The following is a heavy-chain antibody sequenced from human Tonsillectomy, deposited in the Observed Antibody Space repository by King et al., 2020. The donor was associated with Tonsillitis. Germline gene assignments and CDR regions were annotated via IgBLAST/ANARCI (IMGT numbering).Heavy chain of an antibody. CDR1: GYTFTDYY. V-gene: IGHV1-2*02. CDR3: ARGEYSSSWPPTGGY. J-gene: IGHJ4*02. D-gene: IGHD6-13*01. Sequence: QLVQSGAEVKKPGASVKVSCKASGYTFTDYYMHWVRQAPGQGLEWMGWINPNNGDTNYAQRFQGRVTMTRDTSISTAYMELSRLRSDDTAVYYCARGEYSSSWPPTGGYWGQGTLVTVAA. CDR2: INPNNGDT.